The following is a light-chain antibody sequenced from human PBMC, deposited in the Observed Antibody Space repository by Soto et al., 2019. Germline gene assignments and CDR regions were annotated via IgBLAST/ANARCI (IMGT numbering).Light chain of an antibody. V-gene: IGKV3-15*01. CDR1: QSVSDN. Sequence: EIVMTQSPATLSVSPGERATLSCRANQSVSDNLAWYQQKPGQAPRLLIYGASTRATGIPAGFSGSGSGTEFTLTISSLQSEDFAVYYCQQYNNWPLTFGGGTKVEIK. J-gene: IGKJ4*01. CDR2: GAS. CDR3: QQYNNWPLT.